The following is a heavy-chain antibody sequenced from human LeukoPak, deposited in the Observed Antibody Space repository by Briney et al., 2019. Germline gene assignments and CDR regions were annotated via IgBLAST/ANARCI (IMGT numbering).Heavy chain of an antibody. CDR1: GGSISSYY. CDR3: ARGYSSGWYAINWFDP. D-gene: IGHD6-19*01. V-gene: IGHV4-59*12. CDR2: IYYSGST. J-gene: IGHJ5*02. Sequence: SETLSLTCTVSGGSISSYYWSWIRQPPGKGLEWIGYIYYSGSTNYNPSLKSRVTMSVDTSKNQFSLKLSSVTAADTAVYYCARGYSSGWYAINWFDPWGQGTLVTVSS.